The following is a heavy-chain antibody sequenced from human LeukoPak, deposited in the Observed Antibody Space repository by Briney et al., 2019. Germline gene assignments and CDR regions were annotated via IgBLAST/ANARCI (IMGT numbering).Heavy chain of an antibody. Sequence: PGRSLRLSCAASGFIFSNDAMHWVRQAPGKGLEWVAFIWFDGSNKHYADSVKGRFTISRDNSEDTLYLQMNSLRAEDTAMYYCARGEGGFDYWGQGTLVTVSS. CDR1: GFIFSNDA. CDR3: ARGEGGFDY. CDR2: IWFDGSNK. J-gene: IGHJ4*02. D-gene: IGHD1-26*01. V-gene: IGHV3-33*01.